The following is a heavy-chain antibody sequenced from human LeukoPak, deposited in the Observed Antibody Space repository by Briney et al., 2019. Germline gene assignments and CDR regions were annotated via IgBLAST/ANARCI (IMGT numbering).Heavy chain of an antibody. CDR2: INPNSGGT. Sequence: ASVKVSCKASGYTFTGYYMHWVRQAPGQGLEWMGWINPNSGGTNYAQKFQGRVTMTRDTSISTAYMELSSLRSDDTAVYYCARGLIRSDIVVVAYWGQGTLVTVSS. CDR1: GYTFTGYY. CDR3: ARGLIRSDIVVVAY. J-gene: IGHJ4*02. V-gene: IGHV1-2*02. D-gene: IGHD2-2*01.